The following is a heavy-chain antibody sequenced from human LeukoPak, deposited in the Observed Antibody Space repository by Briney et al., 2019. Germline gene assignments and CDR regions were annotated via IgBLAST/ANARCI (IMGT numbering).Heavy chain of an antibody. CDR2: FDPEDGET. CDR1: GYTLIELS. D-gene: IGHD3-10*02. J-gene: IGHJ4*02. Sequence: LGASVKVSCKVSGYTLIELSMHWVRQAPGKGLEWMGGFDPEDGETIYAQKFQGRVTMTEDTSTDTAYMELSSLRSEDTAVYYCATSGMFERYFDYWGQGTLVTVSS. V-gene: IGHV1-24*01. CDR3: ATSGMFERYFDY.